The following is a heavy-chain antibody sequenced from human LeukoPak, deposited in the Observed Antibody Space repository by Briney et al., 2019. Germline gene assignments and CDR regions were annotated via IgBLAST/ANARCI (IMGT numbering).Heavy chain of an antibody. V-gene: IGHV3-7*01. D-gene: IGHD6-13*01. Sequence: GGSLRLSCGVSGFTFSSYWMNWVRQAPGKGLEWVASIKQDGAEKSYVDSVKGRFTIFRDNAKNSLYLQMSSLRAEDTAVYYCARDGTAAGPYFDLWGQGTLVTVSS. CDR1: GFTFSSYW. CDR3: ARDGTAAGPYFDL. CDR2: IKQDGAEK. J-gene: IGHJ4*01.